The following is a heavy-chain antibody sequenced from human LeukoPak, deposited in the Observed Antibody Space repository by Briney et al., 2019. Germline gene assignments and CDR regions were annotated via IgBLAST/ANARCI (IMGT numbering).Heavy chain of an antibody. J-gene: IGHJ4*02. D-gene: IGHD4-17*01. CDR3: AKDSSVPYGITE. V-gene: IGHV3-23*01. Sequence: PGGSLRLSCAASGFTFSNYAMSWVRQAPGKGLEWVSAISPSDGNTFYADSVKGRFTNSRDNSKNTLSLQMNSLRAEDTALYYCAKDSSVPYGITEWGQGTLVTVSS. CDR2: ISPSDGNT. CDR1: GFTFSNYA.